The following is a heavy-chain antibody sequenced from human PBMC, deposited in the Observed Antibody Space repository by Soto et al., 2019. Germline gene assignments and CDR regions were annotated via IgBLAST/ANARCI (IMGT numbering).Heavy chain of an antibody. D-gene: IGHD1-1*01. CDR2: VYYTGST. V-gene: IGHV4-39*01. CDR1: GDSISSNSYY. J-gene: IGHJ1*01. Sequence: QVQLQESGPGLVKPSETLSLSCSVSGDSISSNSYYWIWIRQPPGKGLEWIGSVYYTGSTYYNPSLKSRVTISVDTATNNFSLRLSPLTAADTAVYYCGWSSGLDELAYWGQGPLVTVSS. CDR3: GWSSGLDELAY.